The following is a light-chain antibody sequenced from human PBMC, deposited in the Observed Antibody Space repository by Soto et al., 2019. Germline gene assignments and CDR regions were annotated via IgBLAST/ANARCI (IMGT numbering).Light chain of an antibody. Sequence: QSVLTQPPSASGSPGQSVTISCTGTSSDVGAYKDVSWYQQYPGKAPKLMIYEVTQRPSGVPDRFSGSKSGNTASLTVSGLQAEDEDDYYCTSYVGNDIWVFGGGTKVTVL. CDR1: SSDVGAYKD. CDR2: EVT. CDR3: TSYVGNDIWV. V-gene: IGLV2-8*01. J-gene: IGLJ3*02.